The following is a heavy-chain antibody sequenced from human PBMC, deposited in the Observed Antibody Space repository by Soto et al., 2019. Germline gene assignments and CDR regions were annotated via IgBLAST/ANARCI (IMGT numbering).Heavy chain of an antibody. J-gene: IGHJ5*02. Sequence: QVQLQESGPGLVKPSGTLSLTCAVSGGSISSSNWWSWVRQPPGKGLEWIGEIYHSGSTNYNPSLKSRVTISVEKSKNHFSLKLSSVTAADTAVYYCAREAQYSSSWYQNWFDPWGQGTLVTVSS. CDR1: GGSISSSNW. CDR2: IYHSGST. D-gene: IGHD6-13*01. CDR3: AREAQYSSSWYQNWFDP. V-gene: IGHV4-4*02.